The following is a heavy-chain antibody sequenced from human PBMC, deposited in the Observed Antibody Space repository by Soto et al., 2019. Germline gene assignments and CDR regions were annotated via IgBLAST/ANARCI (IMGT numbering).Heavy chain of an antibody. D-gene: IGHD5-18*01. Sequence: GESLKISCAASGFTFSSYSMNWVRQAPGKGLEWVSYISSSSSTIYYADSVKGRFTISRDNAKNSLYLQMNSLRDEDTAVYYCARMDTAMVSYYGMDVWGQGTTVTVSS. CDR2: ISSSSSTI. CDR3: ARMDTAMVSYYGMDV. J-gene: IGHJ6*02. V-gene: IGHV3-48*02. CDR1: GFTFSSYS.